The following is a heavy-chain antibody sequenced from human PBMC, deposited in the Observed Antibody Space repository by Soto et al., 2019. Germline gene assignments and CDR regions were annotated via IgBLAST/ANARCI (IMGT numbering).Heavy chain of an antibody. V-gene: IGHV1-18*01. CDR3: ARDPEMHDFWSGYYLYYYYYMDV. CDR1: GYTFTSYG. D-gene: IGHD3-3*01. CDR2: ISAYNGNT. Sequence: QVPLVQSGAEVKKPGASVKVSCKASGYTFTSYGISWVRQAPGQGLEWMGWISAYNGNTNYAQKLQGRVTMTTDTSTSTAYIELRSMRSDDTAVDYCARDPEMHDFWSGYYLYYYYYMDVWGKGTTVTVSS. J-gene: IGHJ6*03.